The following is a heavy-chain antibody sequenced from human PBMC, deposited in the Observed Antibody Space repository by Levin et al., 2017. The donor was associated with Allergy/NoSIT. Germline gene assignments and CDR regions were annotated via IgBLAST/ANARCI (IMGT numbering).Heavy chain of an antibody. V-gene: IGHV3-7*01. CDR3: ARDQNRYCSGGSCYYDAFDI. CDR1: GFTFSSSW. CDR2: IKQDGSEK. D-gene: IGHD2-15*01. J-gene: IGHJ3*02. Sequence: LSLTCAASGFTFSSSWMSWVRQAPGKGLEWVANIKQDGSEKYYVDSVKGRFTISRDNAKNSLYLQMNSLRAEDTAVYYCARDQNRYCSGGSCYYDAFDIWGQGTMVTVSS.